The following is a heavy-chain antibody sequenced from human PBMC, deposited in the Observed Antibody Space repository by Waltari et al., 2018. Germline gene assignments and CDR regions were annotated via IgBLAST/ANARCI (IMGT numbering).Heavy chain of an antibody. CDR3: ARGRGIVVVPAADY. V-gene: IGHV3-7*01. Sequence: EVQLVESGGGLVQPGGPLGLPGPPSGLPFVAYGWSWVPRAPGKGLEWVANIKQDGSEKYYVDSVKGRFTISRDNAKNSLYLQMNSLRAEDTAVYYCARGRGIVVVPAADYWGQGTLVTVSS. CDR1: GLPFVAYG. D-gene: IGHD2-2*01. CDR2: IKQDGSEK. J-gene: IGHJ4*02.